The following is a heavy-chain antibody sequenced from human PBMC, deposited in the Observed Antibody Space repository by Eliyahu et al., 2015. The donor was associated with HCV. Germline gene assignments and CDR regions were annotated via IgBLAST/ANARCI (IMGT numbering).Heavy chain of an antibody. CDR1: GGXXISYY. CDR3: ARGTDYYDSSGYIAEYFQH. V-gene: IGHV4-59*01. D-gene: IGHD3-22*01. CDR2: IYYXXST. J-gene: IGHJ1*01. Sequence: QVQLQESGPGLVKPSETLSLTXTVSGGXXISYYXXWIRQPPGKGLEWIGYIYYXXSTNYNPSXKSRVTISVDTSKNQFSLKLSSVTAADTAVYYCARGTDYYDSSGYIAEYFQHWGQGTLVTVSS.